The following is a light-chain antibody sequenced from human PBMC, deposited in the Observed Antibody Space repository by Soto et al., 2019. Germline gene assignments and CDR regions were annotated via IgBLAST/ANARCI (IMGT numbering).Light chain of an antibody. CDR2: AVS. J-gene: IGKJ1*01. CDR1: QSIYNF. Sequence: DIQMTQSPSSLSASVGDRVTISCRTSQSIYNFLNWYQQRPGRAPKVLIYAVSTLESGVPARFSGNGSGTDFTLTITSLQPEDFATYYCQHTYSTPWTFGQGTKVEIK. V-gene: IGKV1-39*01. CDR3: QHTYSTPWT.